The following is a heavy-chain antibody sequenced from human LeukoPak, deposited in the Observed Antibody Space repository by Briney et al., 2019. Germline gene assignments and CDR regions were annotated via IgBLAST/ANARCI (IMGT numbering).Heavy chain of an antibody. J-gene: IGHJ5*02. V-gene: IGHV1-8*03. CDR2: MNPNRGNT. D-gene: IGHD3-16*02. CDR1: GYTFTSYD. CDR3: ARGEPMITFGGVIVIGWFDP. Sequence: ASVTVSFMASGYTFTSYDINWVRQATGQGLEWMGWMNPNRGNTGYPHKFQGRGTITRNTSISTAYMELRSLRSEDTAVYYCARGEPMITFGGVIVIGWFDPWGQGTLVTVSS.